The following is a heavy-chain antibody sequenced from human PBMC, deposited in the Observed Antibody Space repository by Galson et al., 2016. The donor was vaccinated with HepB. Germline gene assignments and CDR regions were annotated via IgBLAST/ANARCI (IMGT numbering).Heavy chain of an antibody. J-gene: IGHJ4*02. CDR2: FSGGGGNA. D-gene: IGHD3-10*01. Sequence: LRLSCATSGFTFSDYALIWVRRAPGKGLEWVSGFSGGGGNAFYADSVRGRFTISSDNSKNTLFLQMNSLRADDAAVYYCAKLAKVWFGGAGGIEYWGQGMLVTVS. CDR1: GFTFSDYA. V-gene: IGHV3-23*01. CDR3: AKLAKVWFGGAGGIEY.